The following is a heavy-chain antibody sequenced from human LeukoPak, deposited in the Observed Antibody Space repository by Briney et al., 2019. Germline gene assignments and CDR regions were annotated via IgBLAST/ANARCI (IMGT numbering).Heavy chain of an antibody. CDR3: ARRGSSSGWYETSFDAFDI. J-gene: IGHJ3*02. CDR1: GYSFTSYW. CDR2: IYPGDSDT. V-gene: IGHV5-51*01. D-gene: IGHD6-19*01. Sequence: GESLKISCKGSGYSFTSYWIGWVRQMPGKGLEWMGIIYPGDSDTRYSPSFQGQVTISADKSNSTAYLQWSSLKASDTAMYYCARRGSSSGWYETSFDAFDIWGQGTMVTVSS.